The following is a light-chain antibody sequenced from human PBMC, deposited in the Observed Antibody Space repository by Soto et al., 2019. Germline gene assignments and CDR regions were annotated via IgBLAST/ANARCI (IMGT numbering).Light chain of an antibody. V-gene: IGKV3-15*01. J-gene: IGKJ4*01. CDR2: GAS. CDR1: QSVSSN. Sequence: EIVMTQSPATLSVSPGERATLSCRASQSVSSNLAWYQQKPGQAHRLLIYGASTRATGIPARFSGSGSGTEFTLTISSLQSEDFAVYYCQQYNNWPLTFGGGTKVEI. CDR3: QQYNNWPLT.